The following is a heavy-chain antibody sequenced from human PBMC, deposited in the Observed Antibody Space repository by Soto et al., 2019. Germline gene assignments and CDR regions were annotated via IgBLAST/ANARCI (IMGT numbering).Heavy chain of an antibody. CDR2: ISAYNGNT. Sequence: ASVKVSCKASGYTFTSYGISWVRQAPGQGLEWMGWISAYNGNTNYAQKLQGRVTMTTDTSISTAYMELSSLRSDDTAVYYCARGYYITMVRGVLYYFDYWGQGTLVTVSS. CDR3: ARGYYITMVRGVLYYFDY. CDR1: GYTFTSYG. J-gene: IGHJ4*02. D-gene: IGHD3-10*01. V-gene: IGHV1-18*01.